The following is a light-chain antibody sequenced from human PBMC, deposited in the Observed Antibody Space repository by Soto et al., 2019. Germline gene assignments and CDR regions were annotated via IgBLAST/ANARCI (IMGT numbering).Light chain of an antibody. CDR1: QSVSSIY. CDR3: QQYGSSRWT. Sequence: EIVLTQSPGPLSLSPGEKATLTCRASQSVSSIYLAWYQQQPGQAPRPLIYGASSRATGIPDRVSGSGSGTDFTLTICRLEPENLAVYYCQQYGSSRWTFGQGTKV. CDR2: GAS. V-gene: IGKV3-20*01. J-gene: IGKJ1*01.